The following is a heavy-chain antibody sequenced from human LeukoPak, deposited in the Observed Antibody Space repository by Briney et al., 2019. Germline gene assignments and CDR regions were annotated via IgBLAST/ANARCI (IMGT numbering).Heavy chain of an antibody. D-gene: IGHD2-2*01. CDR1: GFTFSSYA. CDR2: ISVSGGGT. V-gene: IGHV3-23*01. CDR3: AKRGSTTNHFDS. J-gene: IGHJ4*02. Sequence: PGGSLSLSCAASGFTFSSYAMSWVRQAPGKGPEWVATISVSGGGTYFADSVKGRFTISRDDSKNTLSLQMNGLRAEDTAVYYCAKRGSTTNHFDSWGQGTLVTVSS.